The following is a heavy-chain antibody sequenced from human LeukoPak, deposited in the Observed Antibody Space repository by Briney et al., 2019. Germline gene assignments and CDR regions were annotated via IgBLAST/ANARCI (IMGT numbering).Heavy chain of an antibody. V-gene: IGHV3-48*04. CDR1: GFTFSSYS. CDR2: ISSSSSTI. D-gene: IGHD6-13*01. CDR3: ARDLGYSSSYFDY. J-gene: IGHJ4*02. Sequence: GGSLRLSCAASGFTFSSYSMNWVRQAPGKGLEWVSYISSSSSTIYYADSVKGRFTISRDNAKNSLYLQMNSLRAEDTAVYYCARDLGYSSSYFDYWGQGTLVTVSS.